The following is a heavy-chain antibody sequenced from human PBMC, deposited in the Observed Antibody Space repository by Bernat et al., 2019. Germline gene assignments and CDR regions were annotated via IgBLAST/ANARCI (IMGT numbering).Heavy chain of an antibody. J-gene: IGHJ4*02. V-gene: IGHV1-3*01. CDR1: GYTFTSYA. CDR2: INAGNGNT. CDR3: AREYCSSTSCLNSFDY. Sequence: QVQLVQSGAEVKKPGASVKVSCKASGYTFTSYAMHWVRQAPGQRPEWMGWINAGNGNTKYSQKFQGRVTITRDTSASTAYMELSSLRSEDTAVYYCAREYCSSTSCLNSFDYWGQGTLVTVSS. D-gene: IGHD2-2*01.